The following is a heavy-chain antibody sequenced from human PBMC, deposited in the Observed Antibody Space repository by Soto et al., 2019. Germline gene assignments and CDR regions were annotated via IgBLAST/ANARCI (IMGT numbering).Heavy chain of an antibody. D-gene: IGHD2-8*01. CDR3: ARGDSTDCSNGVCSFFYNHDMDV. V-gene: IGHV1-2*04. Sequence: ASVKVSCKASGYSFTDYHIHWVRQAPGQGLEWLGRINPKSGGTSTAQKFQGWVTMTMDTSISTASMELTRLTSDDTAIYYCARGDSTDCSNGVCSFFYNHDMDVWGQGTTVTVSS. J-gene: IGHJ6*02. CDR2: INPKSGGT. CDR1: GYSFTDYH.